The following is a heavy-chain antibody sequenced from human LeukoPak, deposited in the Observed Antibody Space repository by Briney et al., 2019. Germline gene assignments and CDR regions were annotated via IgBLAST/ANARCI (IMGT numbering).Heavy chain of an antibody. CDR2: ISTSGTYT. J-gene: IGHJ5*02. CDR3: AREGRTGSYLGRFDP. CDR1: GSTFSDYY. D-gene: IGHD1-26*01. V-gene: IGHV3-11*05. Sequence: GGSLRLSCAASGSTFSDYYMSWIRRAPGKGLEWVSYISTSGTYTKYADSVKGRFTISRDNAKNSLYLQMNSLRAEDTAVYYCAREGRTGSYLGRFDPWGQGTLVTVSS.